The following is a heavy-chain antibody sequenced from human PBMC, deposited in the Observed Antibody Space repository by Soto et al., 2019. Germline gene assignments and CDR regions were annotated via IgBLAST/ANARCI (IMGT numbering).Heavy chain of an antibody. J-gene: IGHJ4*02. CDR1: GGSISSGGYY. CDR3: ARGSDYDSSSYYYFDY. D-gene: IGHD3-22*01. V-gene: IGHV4-31*03. CDR2: IFYSGST. Sequence: SETLSLTCTVSGGSISSGGYYWSWIRHHPGKGLEWIGYIFYSGSTYYNPSLKSRVAISVDTSKNQFSLKLSSVTAADTAVYYCARGSDYDSSSYYYFDYWGQGALVTVSS.